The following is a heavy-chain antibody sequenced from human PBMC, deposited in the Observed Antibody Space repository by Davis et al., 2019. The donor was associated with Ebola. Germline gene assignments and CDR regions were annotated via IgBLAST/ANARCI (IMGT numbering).Heavy chain of an antibody. CDR2: INHSGTT. J-gene: IGHJ6*02. D-gene: IGHD2-21*01. CDR3: ASRIAFYSTTWAPDN. V-gene: IGHV4-34*01. Sequence: ESLKISCVASGFSFSYSSMNWVRQAPGKGLEWIGEINHSGTTNYNPSLKSRVTISVETSKNRFSLHLASVIAADTAVYFCASRIAFYSTTWAPDNWGQGTTVTVSS. CDR1: GFSFSYSS.